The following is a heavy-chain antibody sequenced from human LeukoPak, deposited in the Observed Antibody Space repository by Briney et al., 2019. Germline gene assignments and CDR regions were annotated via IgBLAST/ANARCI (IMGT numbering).Heavy chain of an antibody. CDR1: GYSFTSYW. Sequence: GESLQISCQGSGYSFTSYWIGWVRQMPGKGLERMGIIYPGDSDTRYSPSFQGQVTISADKSISTAYLQWSSLKASDTAMYYCARVLWFGELLSLPFDYGGQGTLVTVSS. D-gene: IGHD3-10*01. CDR2: IYPGDSDT. V-gene: IGHV5-51*01. CDR3: ARVLWFGELLSLPFDY. J-gene: IGHJ4*02.